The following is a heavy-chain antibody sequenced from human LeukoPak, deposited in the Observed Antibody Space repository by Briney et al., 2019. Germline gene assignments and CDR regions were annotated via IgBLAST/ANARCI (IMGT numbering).Heavy chain of an antibody. CDR2: IYHNGGFV. D-gene: IGHD1-26*01. CDR1: GFTFSNFA. V-gene: IGHV3-21*01. J-gene: IGHJ4*02. Sequence: KTGGSLRLSCAASGFTFSNFAMNWVRQAPGKGLEWVSSIYHNGGFVYYADSVKGRFTISRDNANNSLYLEMNSLTAEDTAVYYCSRSLGGNYLGAYWGQGTLVTVSS. CDR3: SRSLGGNYLGAY.